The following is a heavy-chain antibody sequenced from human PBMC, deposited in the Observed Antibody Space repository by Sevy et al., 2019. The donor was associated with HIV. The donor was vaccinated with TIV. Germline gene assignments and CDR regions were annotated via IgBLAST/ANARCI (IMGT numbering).Heavy chain of an antibody. Sequence: GGSLRLSCAAPGFTFSSYSMNWVRQAPGKGLEWVSYISSSSTTIYYADSVKGRFTISRDNAKNSLYLEMNSLRDEDTAVYYGARGYTGYDVGPLDYWGQGTLVTVSS. CDR2: ISSSSTTI. D-gene: IGHD5-12*01. CDR3: ARGYTGYDVGPLDY. J-gene: IGHJ4*02. CDR1: GFTFSSYS. V-gene: IGHV3-48*02.